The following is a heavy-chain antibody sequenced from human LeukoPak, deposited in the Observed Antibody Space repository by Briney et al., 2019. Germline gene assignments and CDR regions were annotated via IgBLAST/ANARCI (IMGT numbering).Heavy chain of an antibody. CDR2: IIPILGIA. CDR3: ARDIEDGSGYFNWFDP. V-gene: IGHV1-69*04. CDR1: GGTFSSYT. Sequence: ASVKVSCKASGGTFSSYTISWVRQAPGQGLEWMVRIIPILGIANYAQRFQGRVTITADKSTSTAYMELSSLRSEDTAVYYCARDIEDGSGYFNWFDPWGQGTLVTVSS. J-gene: IGHJ5*02. D-gene: IGHD3-10*01.